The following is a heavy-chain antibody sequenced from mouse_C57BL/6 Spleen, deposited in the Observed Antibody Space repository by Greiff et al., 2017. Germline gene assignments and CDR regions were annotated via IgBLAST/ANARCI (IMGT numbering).Heavy chain of an antibody. CDR1: GYTFTSYW. V-gene: IGHV1-61*01. CDR3: ERLGGKSGYAMDY. Sequence: QVQLQQPGAELVRPGSSVKLSCKASGYTFTSYWMDWVKQRPGQGLEWIGNIYPSDSETHYNQKFKDKATLTVDKSSSTAYMQLSSLTSEDSAVDYCERLGGKSGYAMDYWGQGTSVTVSS. D-gene: IGHD2-1*01. CDR2: IYPSDSET. J-gene: IGHJ4*01.